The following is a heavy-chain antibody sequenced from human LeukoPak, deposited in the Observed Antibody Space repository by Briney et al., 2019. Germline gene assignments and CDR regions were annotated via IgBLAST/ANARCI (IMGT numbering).Heavy chain of an antibody. CDR2: IYPGDSDT. Sequence: GESLKISCKGSGYSFTSYWIGWVRQMPGEGLEWMGIIYPGDSDTRYSPSFQGQVAISADKSISTAYLQWSSLKASDTAMYYCARQSWDIDLNWFDPWGQGTLVTVSS. CDR3: ARQSWDIDLNWFDP. CDR1: GYSFTSYW. J-gene: IGHJ5*02. V-gene: IGHV5-51*01. D-gene: IGHD2-15*01.